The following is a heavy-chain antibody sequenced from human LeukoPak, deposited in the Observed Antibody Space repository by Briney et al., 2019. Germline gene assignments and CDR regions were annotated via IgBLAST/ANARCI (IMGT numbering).Heavy chain of an antibody. J-gene: IGHJ3*02. D-gene: IGHD3-9*01. Sequence: GESLKISCKGSGYSFTSYWIGWVRQMPGKGLEWMGIIYPGDSDTRYSPSFQGQVTISADKSISTAYLQWSSLKASDTAMYYCARGLLYYDILTGYYGPHALDIWGQGTMVTVSS. CDR3: ARGLLYYDILTGYYGPHALDI. CDR1: GYSFTSYW. V-gene: IGHV5-51*01. CDR2: IYPGDSDT.